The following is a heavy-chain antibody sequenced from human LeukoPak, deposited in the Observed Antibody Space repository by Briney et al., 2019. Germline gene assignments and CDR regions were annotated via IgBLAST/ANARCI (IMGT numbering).Heavy chain of an antibody. D-gene: IGHD6-19*01. CDR1: DFIVSSNY. CDR2: IYGGDST. J-gene: IGHJ4*02. CDR3: ARAGYSSGWYEYYFDY. V-gene: IGHV3-53*01. Sequence: AGYLRLSCAASDFIVSSNYMSWVRQAPGGGLEWVSVIYGGDSTYYADSVKGRFTISRDNSKNTVYLQMNSLRAEDTAVYYCARAGYSSGWYEYYFDYWGQGTLVTVSS.